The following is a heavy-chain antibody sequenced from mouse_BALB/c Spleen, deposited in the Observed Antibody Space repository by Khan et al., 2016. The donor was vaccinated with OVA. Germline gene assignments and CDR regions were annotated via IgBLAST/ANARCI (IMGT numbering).Heavy chain of an antibody. CDR1: GYSITSEYA. J-gene: IGHJ3*01. V-gene: IGHV3-2*02. D-gene: IGHD2-4*01. Sequence: EVQLVETGPGLVKPSQSLSLTCTVTGYSITSEYAWNWIRQFPGNKLEWMGYINYSGNTRFNPSLKSRTSITRDTSKNQFFLHLNSVTTEDTATYFGAIKDYYDYDPFPYWGQGTLVTVSA. CDR3: AIKDYYDYDPFPY. CDR2: INYSGNT.